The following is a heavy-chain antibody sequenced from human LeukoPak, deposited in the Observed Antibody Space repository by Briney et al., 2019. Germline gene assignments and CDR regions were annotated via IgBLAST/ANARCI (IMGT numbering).Heavy chain of an antibody. D-gene: IGHD1-26*01. CDR1: GGTFSSCA. V-gene: IGHV1-69*01. Sequence: SVKVSCKASGGTFSSCAISWVRQAPGQGLEWMGGIIPIFGTANYAQKFQGRVTITADESTSTAYMELSSLRSEDTAVYYCALVGATSPTAPYYYYYYGMDVWGQGTTVTVSS. CDR3: ALVGATSPTAPYYYYYYGMDV. J-gene: IGHJ6*02. CDR2: IIPIFGTA.